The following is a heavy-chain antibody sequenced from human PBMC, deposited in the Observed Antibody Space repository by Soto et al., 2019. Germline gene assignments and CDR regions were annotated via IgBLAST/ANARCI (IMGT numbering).Heavy chain of an antibody. D-gene: IGHD2-15*01. CDR2: ISYDGSNK. J-gene: IGHJ6*02. CDR1: GFTFSSYG. CDR3: ANGIKLCSGDSCYYNVHYYYYYGMDV. Sequence: QVQLVESGGGVVQPGRSLRLSCAASGFTFSSYGMHWVRQAPGKGLEWVAVISYDGSNKYYADSVKGRFTISRDNSKNTLYLQMNSLRAEDTAVYYCANGIKLCSGDSCYYNVHYYYYYGMDVWGQGTTVTVSS. V-gene: IGHV3-30*18.